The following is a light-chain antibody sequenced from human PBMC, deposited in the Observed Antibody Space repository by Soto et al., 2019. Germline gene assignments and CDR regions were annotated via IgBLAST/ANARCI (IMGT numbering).Light chain of an antibody. CDR3: FSSAGSYTYYV. CDR1: SSDVGGYNY. Sequence: QSALTQPRSVSGSPGQSVTISCTGTSSDVGGYNYVSWYQLHPGKAPKLMIYDVSKRPSGVPDRFSGSKSGNTASLTISGLHAEDEADYYCFSSAGSYTYYVFGTGTKVTV. V-gene: IGLV2-11*01. CDR2: DVS. J-gene: IGLJ1*01.